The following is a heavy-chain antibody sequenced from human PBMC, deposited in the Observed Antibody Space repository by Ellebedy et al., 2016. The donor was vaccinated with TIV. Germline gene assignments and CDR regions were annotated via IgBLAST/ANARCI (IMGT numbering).Heavy chain of an antibody. CDR3: AKDLAPHYSGWTPTPGDY. J-gene: IGHJ4*02. CDR1: GFSFADYD. V-gene: IGHV3-43D*03. D-gene: IGHD6-19*01. CDR2: ISGDGSNT. Sequence: GGSLRLXXAASGFSFADYDMHWVRQAPGKGLEWVSLISGDGSNTYYADSVKGRFTISRDNSKYSLYLQMNSLRAEDTAFYYCAKDLAPHYSGWTPTPGDYWGQGTLVIVSS.